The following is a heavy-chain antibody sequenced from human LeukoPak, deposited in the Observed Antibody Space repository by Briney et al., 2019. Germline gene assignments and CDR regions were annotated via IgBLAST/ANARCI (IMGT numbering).Heavy chain of an antibody. CDR3: VVTQKWLAFDY. V-gene: IGHV4-59*08. Sequence: SETLSLTCAVSGGSISGRYWSWIRQPPGKGLEWIANWRYDGSPNYTPSLESRATISLDTSKNQFSLRLTSETAADTPVYYCVVTQKWLAFDYWGQGILVTVSS. CDR2: WRYDGSP. D-gene: IGHD6-19*01. CDR1: GGSISGRY. J-gene: IGHJ4*02.